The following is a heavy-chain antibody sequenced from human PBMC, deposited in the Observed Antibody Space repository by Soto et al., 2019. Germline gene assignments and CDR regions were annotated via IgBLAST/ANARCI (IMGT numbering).Heavy chain of an antibody. Sequence: SETLSLTCSVSGDSGSSGDYYWSWIRQPPGKGLEWIGHVYFSGSTNYIPSLKSRLTISVDTAKNQFSLKLNSVTAADTAVYYCAGFPGDTYMLYSSHPRGQGPQVTVSS. CDR2: VYFSGST. D-gene: IGHD3-16*01. CDR3: AGFPGDTYMLYSSHP. J-gene: IGHJ5*02. CDR1: GDSGSSGDYY. V-gene: IGHV4-61*08.